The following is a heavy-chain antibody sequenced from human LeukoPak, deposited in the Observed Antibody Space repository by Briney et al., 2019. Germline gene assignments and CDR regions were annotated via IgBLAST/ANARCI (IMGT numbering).Heavy chain of an antibody. D-gene: IGHD1-1*01. J-gene: IGHJ4*02. CDR3: ARGSNWNSYDY. Sequence: SETLSLTCTVSRGSISSAGYYWSWIRQPAGKGLEWIGRVYTSGRTNYIPSLKSRVTTSLDTSNKQFSLKLSSVTAADTAVYYCARGSNWNSYDYWGQGTLVTVSS. V-gene: IGHV4-61*02. CDR2: VYTSGRT. CDR1: RGSISSAGYY.